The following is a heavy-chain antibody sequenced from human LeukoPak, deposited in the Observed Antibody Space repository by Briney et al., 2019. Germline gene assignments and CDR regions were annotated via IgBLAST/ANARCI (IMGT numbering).Heavy chain of an antibody. V-gene: IGHV3-48*03. CDR3: ARESIAVAGAPFDY. J-gene: IGHJ4*02. CDR1: GFTFSSYE. CDR2: ISSGSTI. Sequence: PGGSLRLSCAASGFTFSSYEMNWVRQAPGKGLEWVSYISSGSTIYDADSVKGRFTISRDNAKNSLYLQMNSLRAEDTADYYCARESIAVAGAPFDYWGQGTLVTVSS. D-gene: IGHD6-19*01.